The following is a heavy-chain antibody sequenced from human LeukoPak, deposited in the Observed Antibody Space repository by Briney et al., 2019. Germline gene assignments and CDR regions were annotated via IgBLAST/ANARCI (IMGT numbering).Heavy chain of an antibody. CDR2: IRYDGSNK. J-gene: IGHJ4*02. CDR3: AKDSADYYDSSGPFDY. V-gene: IGHV3-30*02. CDR1: GFTFSGYG. Sequence: GDSLRLSCVASGFTFSGYGMHWVRQAPGKGLEWVAFIRYDGSNKYYADSVKGRFTISRDNSKNTLYLQMNSLRAEDTAVYYCAKDSADYYDSSGPFDYWGQGTLVTVSS. D-gene: IGHD3-22*01.